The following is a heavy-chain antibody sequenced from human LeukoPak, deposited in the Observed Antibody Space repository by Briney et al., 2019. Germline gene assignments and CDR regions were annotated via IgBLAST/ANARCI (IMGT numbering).Heavy chain of an antibody. J-gene: IGHJ5*02. V-gene: IGHV4-34*01. CDR3: ARRDYYDSSGYLIMGFDP. CDR1: GGSFSGYY. CDR2: INHSGST. D-gene: IGHD3-22*01. Sequence: SETLSLTCAVYGGSFSGYYWSWIRQPPGKGLEWIGEINHSGSTNYNPSLKSRVTISVDTSKNQFSLKLSSVTAADTAVYYCARRDYYDSSGYLIMGFDPWGQGTLVTVSS.